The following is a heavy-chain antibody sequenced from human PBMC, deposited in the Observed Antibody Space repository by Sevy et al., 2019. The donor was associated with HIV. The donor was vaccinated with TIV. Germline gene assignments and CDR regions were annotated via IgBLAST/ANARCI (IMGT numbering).Heavy chain of an antibody. V-gene: IGHV3-21*06. J-gene: IGHJ4*02. D-gene: IGHD1-26*01. Sequence: GGSLRLSCVASGFTFSSYNMNWVRQAPGKGLEWVSSISSSSSYVYHADSVKGRFTISRDNAKNSLYLQMSSLRAEDTAVYYCAKWDADRRWFFDYWGQGTLVTVPS. CDR3: AKWDADRRWFFDY. CDR2: ISSSSSYV. CDR1: GFTFSSYN.